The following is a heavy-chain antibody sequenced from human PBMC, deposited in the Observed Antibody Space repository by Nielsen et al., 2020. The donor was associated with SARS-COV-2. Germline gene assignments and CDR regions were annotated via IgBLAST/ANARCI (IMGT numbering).Heavy chain of an antibody. CDR1: DFTFSNYN. CDR3: AKPRRPRLAATPGGGFADY. V-gene: IGHV3-48*01. J-gene: IGHJ4*02. D-gene: IGHD6-25*01. Sequence: GESLKISCAASDFTFSNYNMNWVRQAPGKGLEWISYMSSAGGTTYYADSVKGRFTISRDNSKNTLYLQISSLTAEDTAVYFCAKPRRPRLAATPGGGFADYWGQGTLVTVSS. CDR2: MSSAGGTT.